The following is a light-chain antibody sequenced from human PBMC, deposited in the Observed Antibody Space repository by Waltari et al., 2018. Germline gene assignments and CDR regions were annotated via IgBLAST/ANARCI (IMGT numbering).Light chain of an antibody. CDR3: QQYHTTPFA. CDR2: WAS. Sequence: DIVMTQSPDSLAVSVGGMDTIRCKCSQSVLYSSDNSNLLARSQQKPGQPPTLLIFWASARESGVPDRFSGSVSGTDFTLTIRSLQAEDVAFYYCQQYHTTPFALGQGTRLEIK. V-gene: IGKV4-1*01. CDR1: QSVLYSSDNSNL. J-gene: IGKJ5*01.